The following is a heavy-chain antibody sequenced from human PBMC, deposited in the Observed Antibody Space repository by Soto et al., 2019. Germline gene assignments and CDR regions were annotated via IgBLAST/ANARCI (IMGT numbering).Heavy chain of an antibody. CDR1: GFTFSSYS. CDR2: ISSSSSYI. V-gene: IGHV3-21*01. Sequence: EVQLVESGGGLVKPGGSLRLSCAASGFTFSSYSMNWVRQAPGKGLEWVSSISSSSSYIYYADSVKGRFTISRDNAKNSXXLXMXXLRAEDTAVYYCARDARYCSGGSCYYYYYYYGMDVWGQGTTVTVSS. D-gene: IGHD2-15*01. J-gene: IGHJ6*02. CDR3: ARDARYCSGGSCYYYYYYYGMDV.